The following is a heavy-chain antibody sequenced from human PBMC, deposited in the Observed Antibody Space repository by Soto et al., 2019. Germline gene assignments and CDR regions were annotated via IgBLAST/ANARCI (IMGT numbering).Heavy chain of an antibody. CDR2: INVYNGNT. J-gene: IGHJ4*02. CDR3: ARSSTSLEHFDY. V-gene: IGHV1-18*04. D-gene: IGHD2-2*01. CDR1: GYTFTGYG. Sequence: ASVKVSFKASGYTFTGYGISWVRQAPGQGLEWMGWINVYNGNTNYAQKLQGRVTMTTDTSTGTAYMELRSLRSDDTAVYYCARSSTSLEHFDYWGQGTLVTVSS.